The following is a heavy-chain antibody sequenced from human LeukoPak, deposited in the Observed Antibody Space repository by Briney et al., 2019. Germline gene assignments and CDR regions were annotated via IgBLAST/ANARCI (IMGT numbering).Heavy chain of an antibody. Sequence: GGSLRLSCAASGFTFSSYGMHWVRQAPGKGLEWVAVIWYDGSNQYYADSVKGRFTISRDNSKNTLYLQMNSLRAEDTAVYYCARSGTVVVPAASFDYWGQGTLVTVSS. V-gene: IGHV3-33*01. CDR3: ARSGTVVVPAASFDY. CDR1: GFTFSSYG. D-gene: IGHD2-2*01. J-gene: IGHJ4*02. CDR2: IWYDGSNQ.